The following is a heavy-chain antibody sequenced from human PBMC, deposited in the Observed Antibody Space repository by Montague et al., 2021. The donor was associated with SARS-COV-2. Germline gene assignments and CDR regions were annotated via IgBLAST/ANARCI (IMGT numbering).Heavy chain of an antibody. D-gene: IGHD1-1*01. Sequence: SETLSLTCSSPVTVSCNSDSYRNSTRLNSRHGHMSYANIFFKKTSRSNPSLNSRVTISVDTSKSQLSLRLSSVTAADTAVYFCARHKSWNVATYYFDYWGQGTVVTVSA. V-gene: IGHV4-39*01. CDR1: VTVSCNSDSY. CDR2: IFFKKTS. J-gene: IGHJ4*02. CDR3: ARHKSWNVATYYFDY.